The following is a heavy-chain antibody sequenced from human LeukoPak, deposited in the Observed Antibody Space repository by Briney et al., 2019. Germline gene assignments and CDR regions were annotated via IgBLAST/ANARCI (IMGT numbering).Heavy chain of an antibody. Sequence: PGGPLRLSCAASGFTFRSYSMSWVRQAPGKGLKWVSYISSSSSTIHYADSVKGRFTISRDDAKNSLFLQMNSLRAEDTAVYYCARDRYCSSTSCYLDFDSWGQGTLVTVSS. CDR3: ARDRYCSSTSCYLDFDS. J-gene: IGHJ4*02. V-gene: IGHV3-48*01. D-gene: IGHD2-2*01. CDR1: GFTFRSYS. CDR2: ISSSSSTI.